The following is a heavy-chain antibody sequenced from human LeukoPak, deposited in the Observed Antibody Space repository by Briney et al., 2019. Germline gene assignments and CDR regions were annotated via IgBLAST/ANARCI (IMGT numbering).Heavy chain of an antibody. CDR3: ARGSGIAAAGNYFDY. V-gene: IGHV1-69*04. CDR2: IIPILGIA. CDR1: GYTFTSYG. Sequence: ASVKVSCKASGYTFTSYGISWVRQAPGQGREWMGRIIPILGIANYAQKFQGRVTITADKSTSTAYMELSSLRSEDTAVYYCARGSGIAAAGNYFDYWGQGTLVTVSS. J-gene: IGHJ4*02. D-gene: IGHD6-13*01.